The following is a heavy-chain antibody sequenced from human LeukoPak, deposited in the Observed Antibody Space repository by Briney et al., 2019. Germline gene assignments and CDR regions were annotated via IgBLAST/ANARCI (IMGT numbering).Heavy chain of an antibody. CDR2: IIDSGDIT. CDR1: GFTFSSYA. D-gene: IGHD3-10*01. Sequence: PGGSLSLSCEASGFTFSSYAMSGVRQAPGKGLEGVSGIIDSGDITYYANSVKGRFTISRDNSKNTLYLQMNSLRAEDTAVYYCAKLGRQEVYNYYVGVWGKGTTVAVSS. CDR3: AKLGRQEVYNYYVGV. V-gene: IGHV3-23*01. J-gene: IGHJ6*03.